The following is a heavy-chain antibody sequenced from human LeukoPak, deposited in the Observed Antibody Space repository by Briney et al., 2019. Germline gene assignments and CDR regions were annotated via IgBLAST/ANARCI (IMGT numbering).Heavy chain of an antibody. CDR1: GFTFSSYA. CDR3: AKDRGEGSGWYVHTLPFSFYDY. J-gene: IGHJ4*02. CDR2: INDSGGST. Sequence: GGSLRLSCAASGFTFSSYAMSWVRQAPGEGLEWVSVINDSGGSTYYADSVKGRFTISRDNSKNTLYLQMNSLRAEDTAVYYCAKDRGEGSGWYVHTLPFSFYDYWGQGTLVTVSS. V-gene: IGHV3-23*01. D-gene: IGHD6-19*01.